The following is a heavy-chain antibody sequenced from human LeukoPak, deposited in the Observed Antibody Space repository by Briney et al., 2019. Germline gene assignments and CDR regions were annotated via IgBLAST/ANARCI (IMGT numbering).Heavy chain of an antibody. V-gene: IGHV3-30*03. CDR2: ISIDGLDT. Sequence: GGSLTLSCAASEFTFSTYGMHWVRQAPAKGPEWVAVISIDGLDTYYADSVRGRFTISRDNSMETLYLQMNSLREEDMGFYFCARAVRAPGLPENGCDLWGQGTMVTVSS. D-gene: IGHD6-13*01. J-gene: IGHJ3*01. CDR1: EFTFSTYG. CDR3: ARAVRAPGLPENGCDL.